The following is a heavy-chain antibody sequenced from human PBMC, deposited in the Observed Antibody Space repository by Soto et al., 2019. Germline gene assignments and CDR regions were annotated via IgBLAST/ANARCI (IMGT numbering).Heavy chain of an antibody. CDR3: ARLSRLEITGGGWYVGFGSYYYGMDV. CDR2: IWYDGSNK. D-gene: IGHD6-19*01. Sequence: GGSLRLSCAASGFTFSSYGMHWVRQAPGKGLEWVAVIWYDGSNKYYADSVKGRFTISRDNSKNTLYLQMNSLRAEDTAVYYCARLSRLEITGGGWYVGFGSYYYGMDVWGQGTTVTVSS. J-gene: IGHJ6*02. CDR1: GFTFSSYG. V-gene: IGHV3-33*01.